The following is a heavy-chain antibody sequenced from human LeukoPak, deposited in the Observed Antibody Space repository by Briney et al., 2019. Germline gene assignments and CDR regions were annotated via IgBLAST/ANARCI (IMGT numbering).Heavy chain of an antibody. CDR2: IYHSGYT. CDR1: GYSISSGYY. Sequence: SETLSLTCNVSGYSISSGYYWAWIRQPPGKGLEWIGSIYHSGYTHYNPSLKGRVTISVDTSKNDLSLKVSSVAAADTAIYYCARDLNPTHYFDYWGQGTLVTVSS. V-gene: IGHV4-38-2*02. CDR3: ARDLNPTHYFDY. D-gene: IGHD4-17*01. J-gene: IGHJ4*02.